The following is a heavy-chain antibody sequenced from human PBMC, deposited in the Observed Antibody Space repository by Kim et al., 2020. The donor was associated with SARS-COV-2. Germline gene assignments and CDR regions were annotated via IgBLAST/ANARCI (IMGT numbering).Heavy chain of an antibody. J-gene: IGHJ4*02. V-gene: IGHV4-39*01. CDR2: IYYSGST. CDR1: GGSISSSSYY. D-gene: IGHD5-18*01. CDR3: ARLGQLWAFDY. Sequence: SETLSLTCTVSGGSISSSSYYWGWIRQPPGKGLEWIGSIYYSGSTYYNPSLKSRVTISVDTSKNQFSLKLSSVTAADTAVYYCARLGQLWAFDYWGQGTLVTVSS.